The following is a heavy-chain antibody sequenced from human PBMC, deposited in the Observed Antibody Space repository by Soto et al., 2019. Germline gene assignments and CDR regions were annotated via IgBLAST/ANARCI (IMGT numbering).Heavy chain of an antibody. CDR1: GFTFSNYA. CDR2: ISASVGST. J-gene: IGHJ4*02. V-gene: IGHV3-23*01. D-gene: IGHD3-10*01. CDR3: AKGGQSYDY. Sequence: QPVGSLRLSCAASGFTFSNYAMSWVRQAPGKGLEWVSAISASVGSTYYTDSVKGRFTISRDNSKDTLYLQMNSLRAEDTAVYYCAKGGQSYDYWGQGTLVTVSS.